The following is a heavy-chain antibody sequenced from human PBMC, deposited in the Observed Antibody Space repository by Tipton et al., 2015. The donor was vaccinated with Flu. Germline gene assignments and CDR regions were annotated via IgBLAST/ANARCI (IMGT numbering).Heavy chain of an antibody. Sequence: SLRLSCAASGFTFSSYWMHWVRQAPGKGLVWVSGISNDGSRTHYADSVKGRFTISRDNAKNTLYLQMNSLRDEDTAVYYCAGSSSSGYWGQGTLVTVSS. J-gene: IGHJ4*02. V-gene: IGHV3-74*01. CDR3: AGSSSSGY. CDR2: ISNDGSRT. CDR1: GFTFSSYW. D-gene: IGHD6-6*01.